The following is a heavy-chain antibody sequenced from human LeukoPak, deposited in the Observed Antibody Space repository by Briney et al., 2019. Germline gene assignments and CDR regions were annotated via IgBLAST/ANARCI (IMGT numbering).Heavy chain of an antibody. D-gene: IGHD3-10*01. CDR3: ARVPTSGSYYKLDY. V-gene: IGHV3-7*01. J-gene: IGHJ4*02. Sequence: TGGSLRLSCAASGFTFDDYGMSWVRQAPGKGLEWVANIKQDGSEKYYVDSVKGRFTISRDNAKNSLYLQMNSLRAEDTAVYYCARVPTSGSYYKLDYWGQGTLVTVSS. CDR1: GFTFDDYG. CDR2: IKQDGSEK.